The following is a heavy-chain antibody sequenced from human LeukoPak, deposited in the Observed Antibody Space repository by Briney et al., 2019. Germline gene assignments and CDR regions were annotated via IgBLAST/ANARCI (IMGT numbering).Heavy chain of an antibody. V-gene: IGHV4-4*07. J-gene: IGHJ4*02. CDR1: GASISGYY. D-gene: IGHD3-10*01. CDR2: IHSSGST. Sequence: PSETLSLTCTVSGASISGYYWSWIRQPAGKGLEWIGRIHSSGSTNYNPSLKSRVTMSVDTSKNHFSLRLRSVTAADTAVYYCARTEYYFDHWGQGTLVTVSS. CDR3: ARTEYYFDH.